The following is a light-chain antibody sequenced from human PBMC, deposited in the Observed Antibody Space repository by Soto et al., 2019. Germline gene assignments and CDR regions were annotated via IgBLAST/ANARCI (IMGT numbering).Light chain of an antibody. J-gene: IGKJ1*01. Sequence: DIRRTQSPSTLSASVGDRVAITCRASQSITNRLAWYQLKPGKAPKVLIYDALYLESGVPSRFSGSGYGTEFTLTIRSLQPDDFATYCCQHYGGMWTFGQGTKVDIK. CDR2: DAL. V-gene: IGKV1-5*01. CDR3: QHYGGMWT. CDR1: QSITNR.